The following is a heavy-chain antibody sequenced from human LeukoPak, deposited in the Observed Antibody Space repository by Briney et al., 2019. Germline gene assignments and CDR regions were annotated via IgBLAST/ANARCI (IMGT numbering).Heavy chain of an antibody. V-gene: IGHV1-24*01. D-gene: IGHD3-10*01. Sequence: ASVKVSCKVSGYILTELSMHWVRQAPGEGLEWMGTFDPEDDETIYAQNFQGRVTMTEDASTDTAYMELSSLRSEDTAVYYCAIAQGSGSYDQLDYWGQGTLVTVSS. CDR2: FDPEDDET. CDR3: AIAQGSGSYDQLDY. J-gene: IGHJ4*02. CDR1: GYILTELS.